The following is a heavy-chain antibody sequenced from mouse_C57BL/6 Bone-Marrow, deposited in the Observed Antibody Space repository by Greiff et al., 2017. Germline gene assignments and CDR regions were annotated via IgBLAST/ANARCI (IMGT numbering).Heavy chain of an antibody. Sequence: EVKVVESGGGLVQPKGSLKLSCAASGFSFNTYAMNWVRQAPGKGLEWVARIRSKSNNYATYYADSVKDRFTISRDDSESMLYLQMNNLKTEDTAMYYCVKDSPVYAMDYWGQGTSVTVSS. CDR2: IRSKSNNYAT. CDR3: VKDSPVYAMDY. CDR1: GFSFNTYA. V-gene: IGHV10-1*01. J-gene: IGHJ4*01.